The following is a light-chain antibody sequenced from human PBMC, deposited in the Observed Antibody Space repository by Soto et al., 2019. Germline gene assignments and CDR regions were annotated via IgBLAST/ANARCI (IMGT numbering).Light chain of an antibody. CDR3: QQANSFPVT. J-gene: IGKJ5*01. Sequence: DLQMTQSPSSVSASVGDRVTITCRASQGISSWLAWYQQKPGKAPKLLIHVTSNLQGGVPSRFSGSGSETDFTLTISSLQPEDFATYYCQQANSFPVTFGQGTRLEMK. CDR2: VTS. CDR1: QGISSW. V-gene: IGKV1D-12*01.